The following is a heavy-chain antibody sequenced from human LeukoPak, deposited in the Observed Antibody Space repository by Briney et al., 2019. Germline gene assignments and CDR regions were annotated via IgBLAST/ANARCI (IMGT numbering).Heavy chain of an antibody. V-gene: IGHV4-4*02. D-gene: IGHD4-17*01. Sequence: SETLSLTCAVSGDSISNSNWWSWVRQPPGKGLEWIGEIYHSGTTNYNPSLRSRVTISADTSKNQFSLRLSSVTAADTAVYYCARVGAAMTPAYIDSWGQGTLVTVSS. CDR2: IYHSGTT. CDR1: GDSISNSNW. CDR3: ARVGAAMTPAYIDS. J-gene: IGHJ4*02.